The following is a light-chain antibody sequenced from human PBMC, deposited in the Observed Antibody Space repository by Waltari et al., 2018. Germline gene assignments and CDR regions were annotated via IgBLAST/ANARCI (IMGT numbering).Light chain of an antibody. V-gene: IGLV3-1*01. J-gene: IGLJ2*01. CDR1: KLGDKY. CDR3: QAWDSSTRGVV. Sequence: SYELTQPPSVSVSPGQTASITCSGDKLGDKYACWYQQKPGQSPVLVIYQASKRPSGIPERFSGSNSGNTATLTISGTQAMDEADYYCQAWDSSTRGVVFGGGTKLTVL. CDR2: QAS.